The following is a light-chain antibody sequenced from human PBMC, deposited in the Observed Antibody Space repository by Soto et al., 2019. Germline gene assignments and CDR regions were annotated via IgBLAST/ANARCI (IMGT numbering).Light chain of an antibody. J-gene: IGKJ2*01. Sequence: EIVLTQSPGTLSLSPGERATLSCRASQSVNSSHLAWYQQKLGQAPRLLIHGASTRATAIPDRFSGSGSGTDFPLTISRLEPEDFAVYYCQQYGSSPKYTFGQGTKLEV. V-gene: IGKV3-20*01. CDR2: GAS. CDR3: QQYGSSPKYT. CDR1: QSVNSSH.